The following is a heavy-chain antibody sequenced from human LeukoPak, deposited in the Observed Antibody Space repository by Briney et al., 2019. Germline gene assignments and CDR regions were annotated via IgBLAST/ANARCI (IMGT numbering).Heavy chain of an antibody. D-gene: IGHD5-24*01. V-gene: IGHV4-34*01. CDR1: VGSFSGYY. J-gene: IGHJ5*02. CDR2: INHSGST. CDR3: AREMATIRNWFDP. Sequence: SETLSLTCAVYVGSFSGYYWSWIRPPPGKGLEWIGEINHSGSTNYNPSLKSRVTISVDTSKNQFSLKLSSVTAADTAVYYCAREMATIRNWFDPWGQGTLVTVSS.